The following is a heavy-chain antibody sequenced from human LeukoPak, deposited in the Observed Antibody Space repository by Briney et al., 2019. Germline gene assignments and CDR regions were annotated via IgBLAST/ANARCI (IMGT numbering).Heavy chain of an antibody. Sequence: GGSLRLSCAASGFTFSSYAMHWVRQAPGKGLGWVAVISYDGSNKYYADSVKGRLTISRDNSKNTLYLQMNSLRAEDTAVYYCARVSGSYHYFDYWGQGTLVTVSS. V-gene: IGHV3-30-3*01. CDR2: ISYDGSNK. J-gene: IGHJ4*02. D-gene: IGHD1-26*01. CDR1: GFTFSSYA. CDR3: ARVSGSYHYFDY.